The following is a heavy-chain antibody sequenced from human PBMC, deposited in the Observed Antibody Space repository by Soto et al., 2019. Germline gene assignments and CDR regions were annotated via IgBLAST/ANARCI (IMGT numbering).Heavy chain of an antibody. CDR2: IKSKADGGTT. V-gene: IGHV3-15*01. CDR1: EFTFANAW. J-gene: IGHJ4*02. D-gene: IGHD4-17*01. Sequence: NPGGSLRLSCAASEFTFANAWISWVRQAPGKGLEWVGRIKSKADGGTTDYAAPVKGRFTTSRDESQNTLYLQMNSLKTEDTAVYYCTSLYYGHWGQGTLVTVSS. CDR3: TSLYYGH.